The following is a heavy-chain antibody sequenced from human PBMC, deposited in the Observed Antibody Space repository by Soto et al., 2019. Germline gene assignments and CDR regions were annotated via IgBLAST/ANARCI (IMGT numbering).Heavy chain of an antibody. V-gene: IGHV3-30-3*01. CDR1: GFTFSSYA. CDR3: ARDGDCSGGSCYGGGEDAFDI. J-gene: IGHJ3*02. Sequence: ESGGGVVQPGRSLRLSCAASGFTFSSYAMHWVRQAPGKGLEWVAVISYDGSNKYYADSVKGRFTISRDNSKNTLYLQMNSLRAEDTAVYYCARDGDCSGGSCYGGGEDAFDIWGQGTMVTVSS. D-gene: IGHD2-15*01. CDR2: ISYDGSNK.